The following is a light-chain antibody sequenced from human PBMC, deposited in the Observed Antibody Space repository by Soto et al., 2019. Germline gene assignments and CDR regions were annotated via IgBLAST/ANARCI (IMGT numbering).Light chain of an antibody. CDR3: SSYVSSSTLYV. J-gene: IGLJ1*01. CDR1: SSDVGGYNY. CDR2: DVS. Sequence: QSALTQPASVSGSPGQSITISCTGTSSDVGGYNYVSWYQQHPGKAPKLMIYDVSNRPSGVSNRFSGSKSGNTASLTISGLQAEDEADYSCSSYVSSSTLYVFGTGTKVTVL. V-gene: IGLV2-14*01.